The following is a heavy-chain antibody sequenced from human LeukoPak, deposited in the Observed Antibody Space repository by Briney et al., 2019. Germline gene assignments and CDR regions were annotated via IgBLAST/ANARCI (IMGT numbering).Heavy chain of an antibody. V-gene: IGHV3-23*01. Sequence: GGSLRLSCAASGFTFRNFAMGWVRQSPGKGLEWVSVISAGDGDNPYYADSVKGRFSISRDNSNYTLHLQMNSLRVEDAAVFYCAKFKGHYYYDSSGFCDNWGQGTLVTVSS. CDR2: ISAGDGDNP. J-gene: IGHJ4*02. CDR1: GFTFRNFA. D-gene: IGHD3-22*01. CDR3: AKFKGHYYYDSSGFCDN.